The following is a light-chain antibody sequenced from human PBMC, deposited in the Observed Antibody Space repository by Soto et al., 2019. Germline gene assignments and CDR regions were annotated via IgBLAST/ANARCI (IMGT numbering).Light chain of an antibody. J-gene: IGKJ4*01. Sequence: EIVLTQSPGTLSLSPGERATLSCRASQSVSRSYLAWYQQKPGQAPRLLIYGASSRATGIPDRFSGSGSGTDFTLTISRLEPEDFAVYYCQQYSSSPLTFGGGTKEEIK. CDR3: QQYSSSPLT. V-gene: IGKV3-20*01. CDR1: QSVSRSY. CDR2: GAS.